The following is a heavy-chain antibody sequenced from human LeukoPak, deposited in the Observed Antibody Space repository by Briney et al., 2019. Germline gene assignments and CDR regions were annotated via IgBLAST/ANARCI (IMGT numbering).Heavy chain of an antibody. CDR1: GYSFTSYW. Sequence: TPGESLQISCQGSGYSFTSYWIAWVRQMPGKGLEWMGIIYPGDSEIRYSPSFQGQVTISADKSISTAYLQWRSLKTSDTAMYYCARRPSGGTTWFDPWGQGTLVTVSS. CDR3: ARRPSGGTTWFDP. D-gene: IGHD1-14*01. J-gene: IGHJ5*02. CDR2: IYPGDSEI. V-gene: IGHV5-51*01.